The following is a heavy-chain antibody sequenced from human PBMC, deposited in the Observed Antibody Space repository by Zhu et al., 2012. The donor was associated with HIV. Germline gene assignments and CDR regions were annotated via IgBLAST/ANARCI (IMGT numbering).Heavy chain of an antibody. CDR3: AKELRYFDWLWGGAFDI. J-gene: IGHJ3*02. CDR1: GFTFSSYA. D-gene: IGHD3-9*01. CDR2: ISGSGGST. V-gene: IGHV3-23*01. Sequence: EVQLLESGGGLVQPRGSLRLSCAASGFTFSSYAMSWVRQAPGKGLEWVSAISGSGGSTYYADSVKGRFTISRDNSENTLYLQMNSLRAEDTAVYYCAKELRYFDWLWGGAFDIWGQGTMVTVSS.